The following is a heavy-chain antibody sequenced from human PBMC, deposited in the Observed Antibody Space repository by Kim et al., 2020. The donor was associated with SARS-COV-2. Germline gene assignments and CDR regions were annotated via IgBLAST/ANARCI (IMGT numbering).Heavy chain of an antibody. CDR1: GGSFSGYY. V-gene: IGHV4-34*01. CDR2: INHSGST. Sequence: SETLSLTCAVYGGSFSGYYWSWIRQPPGKGLEWIGEINHSGSTNYNPSLKSRVTISVDTSKNQFSLKLSPVTAADTAVYYCVRGSRQWLLRGPYYYYLDV. D-gene: IGHD6-19*01. J-gene: IGHJ6*03. CDR3: VRGSRQWLLRGPYYYYLDV.